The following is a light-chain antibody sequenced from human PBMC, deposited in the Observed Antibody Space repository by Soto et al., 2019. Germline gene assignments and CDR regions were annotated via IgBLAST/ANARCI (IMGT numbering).Light chain of an antibody. V-gene: IGKV3-11*01. Sequence: EIALNQSPSILASALVDRATXSCRASQSVRSCLAWYQQKPCQTPRLLIYDASNRATGIPATFSCGGSEADFNLTISSMGPKDFAVYYCPQLSNGPSIAFGQRT. CDR2: DAS. J-gene: IGKJ1*01. CDR1: QSVRSC. CDR3: PQLSNGPSIA.